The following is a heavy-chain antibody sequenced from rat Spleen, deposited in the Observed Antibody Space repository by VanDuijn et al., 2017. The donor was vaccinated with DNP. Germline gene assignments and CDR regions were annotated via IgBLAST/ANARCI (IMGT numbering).Heavy chain of an antibody. V-gene: IGHV2-32*01. CDR2: MYNDGDT. Sequence: QVQLKESGPGLVQPSQTLSLTCTVSGFSLTSYHIHWVRQPPGKGLEWMGIMYNDGDTSYNSALKSRLRISRDTSKSQVFLKMNSLQTEDTATYYCAREREVQPFYYAMDVWGQGTSVTVSS. CDR1: GFSLTSYH. CDR3: AREREVQPFYYAMDV. J-gene: IGHJ4*01. D-gene: IGHD1-5*01.